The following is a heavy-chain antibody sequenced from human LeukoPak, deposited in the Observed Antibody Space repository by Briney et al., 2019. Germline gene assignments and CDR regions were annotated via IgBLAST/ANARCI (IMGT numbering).Heavy chain of an antibody. J-gene: IGHJ4*02. CDR3: ARLGADYFY. D-gene: IGHD2/OR15-2a*01. V-gene: IGHV4-59*01. CDR1: GFTFSSSE. Sequence: PGGSLRLSCAASGFTFSSSEMNWVRQAPGKGLEWLGYIYHGGGTSYNPSLKSRVTISVDTSQNQFSLKLGSVTAADTAVYYCARLGADYFYWGQGTLVTVSS. CDR2: IYHGGGT.